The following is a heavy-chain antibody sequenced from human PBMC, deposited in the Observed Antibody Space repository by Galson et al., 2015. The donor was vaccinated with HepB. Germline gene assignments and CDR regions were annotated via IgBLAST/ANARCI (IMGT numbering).Heavy chain of an antibody. CDR2: SSYDGSKK. CDR3: ATGGSTFGVLLGLGW. Sequence: SLRLSCAASGFTLNTYGMHWVRQPPGKGLEWVAASSYDGSKKDYADSVNGRFTISRDNSKNSLYLQMNSLRTEDTAAYYCATGGSTFGVLLGLGWWGQGTLVTVSS. J-gene: IGHJ4*02. CDR1: GFTLNTYG. V-gene: IGHV3-30*03. D-gene: IGHD6-13*01.